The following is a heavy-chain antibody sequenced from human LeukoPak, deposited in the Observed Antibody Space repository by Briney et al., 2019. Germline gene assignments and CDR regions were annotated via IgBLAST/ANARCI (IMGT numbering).Heavy chain of an antibody. Sequence: ASVKVSCKVSGYTLTELCMHWVRQAPGKGLEWMGGFDPEDGETIYAQKFQGRVTMTEDTSTDTAYMELSSLRSEDTAVYCCATEISGIDWNYPENWGQGTLVTVSS. CDR1: GYTLTELC. CDR2: FDPEDGET. D-gene: IGHD1-7*01. CDR3: ATEISGIDWNYPEN. J-gene: IGHJ4*02. V-gene: IGHV1-24*01.